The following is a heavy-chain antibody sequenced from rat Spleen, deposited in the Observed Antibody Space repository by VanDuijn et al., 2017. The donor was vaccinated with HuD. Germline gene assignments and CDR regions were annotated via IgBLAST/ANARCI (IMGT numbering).Heavy chain of an antibody. Sequence: QVQLKESGPGLVQPSQTLSLTCTVSGFSLTSNSVSWVRQPPGKGLEWMGAIWSGGSTDYNSVLKSRLTINRDTSKSQVFLKMNSLQTDDTAIYYCTIHPRYWGQGVMVTVSS. D-gene: IGHD3-1*01. CDR2: IWSGGST. CDR3: TIHPRY. CDR1: GFSLTSNS. V-gene: IGHV2-1*01. J-gene: IGHJ2*01.